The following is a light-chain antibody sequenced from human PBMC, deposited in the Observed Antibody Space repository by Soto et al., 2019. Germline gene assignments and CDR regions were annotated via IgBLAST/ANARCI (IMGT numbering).Light chain of an antibody. J-gene: IGKJ2*01. CDR1: QSVNSA. CDR3: QHYNNWPPYT. V-gene: IGKV3-15*01. CDR2: DSS. Sequence: EIGMTQSPATLSLSPGERATLSFRASQSVNSALAWYQQKPGQAPRLLIYDSSTRAAGVPARFTGSGSETEFTLTISSLQSEDYAVYYCQHYNNWPPYTFGQGTKLEIK.